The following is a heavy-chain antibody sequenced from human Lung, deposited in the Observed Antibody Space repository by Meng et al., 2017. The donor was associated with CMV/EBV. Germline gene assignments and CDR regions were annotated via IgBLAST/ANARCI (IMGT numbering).Heavy chain of an antibody. J-gene: IGHJ1*01. CDR1: GDSITNHNW. V-gene: IGHV4-4*02. CDR2: IPHRGSS. D-gene: IGHD3-10*01. CDR3: LRRSGGSV. Sequence: QMQFRGPGPALANPAATLSITCAVSGDSITNHNWWAWVRQPPGKGLEWIGEIPHRGSSAYNPSLKSRVSMSIDKSKNQFSLKLTSVTAADTAVYHCLRRSGGSVWGQGTLVTVSS.